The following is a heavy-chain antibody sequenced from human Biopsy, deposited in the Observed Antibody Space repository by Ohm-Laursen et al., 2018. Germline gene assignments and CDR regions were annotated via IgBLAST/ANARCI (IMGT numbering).Heavy chain of an antibody. V-gene: IGHV1-2*02. J-gene: IGHJ4*02. CDR3: ALQSVAQMKNFDY. CDR2: ISPKSGDT. D-gene: IGHD6-19*01. Sequence: ASVKVSCKASGGTFSSYSITWVRQAPGQGLEWMGWISPKSGDTNYAHKFQGNITMTRDTSMSTAYMEVSRLRCDDTAVYYCALQSVAQMKNFDYWGQGTLVTVSS. CDR1: GGTFSSYS.